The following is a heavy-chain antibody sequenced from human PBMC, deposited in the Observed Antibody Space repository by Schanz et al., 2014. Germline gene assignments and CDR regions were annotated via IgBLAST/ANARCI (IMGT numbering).Heavy chain of an antibody. CDR2: ISSSSSYT. CDR3: AREVGGSFGQHY. J-gene: IGHJ4*02. CDR1: GFTFSTYA. D-gene: IGHD1-26*01. Sequence: EVQLVESGGGLVQPGGSLRLSCAASGFTFSTYAMNWVRQAPGKGLEWVSYISSSSSYTNYADSVKGRFTISRDNAKNSLYLQMNSLRAEDTAVYYCAREVGGSFGQHYWGQGALVTVSS. V-gene: IGHV3-48*04.